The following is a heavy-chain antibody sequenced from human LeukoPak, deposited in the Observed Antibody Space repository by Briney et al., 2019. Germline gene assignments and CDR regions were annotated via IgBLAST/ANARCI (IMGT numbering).Heavy chain of an antibody. J-gene: IGHJ3*02. CDR1: GFTFSSYS. Sequence: GGSLRLSCAASGFTFSSYSMNWVRQAPGKGLEWVSSISSSSSYIYYADSVKRRFTISRDNAKNSLYLQMNSLRSEDTAVYYCARRDIVATRNAFDIWGQGTMVTVSS. CDR3: ARRDIVATRNAFDI. V-gene: IGHV3-21*01. CDR2: ISSSSSYI. D-gene: IGHD5-12*01.